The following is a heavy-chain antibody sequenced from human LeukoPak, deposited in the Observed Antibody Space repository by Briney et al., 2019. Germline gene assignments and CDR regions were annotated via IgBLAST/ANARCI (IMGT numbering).Heavy chain of an antibody. Sequence: GGSLSLSCAAYGLTFSSYGMHWVRQAPGKGLEWVAFIRYDGSNKYYADTVKGRFTISRDNSKNTLYQQMNSLRAEDTAVYYCAKDGVTMVRGVSKDYYYYMDVWGKGTTVTVSS. CDR1: GLTFSSYG. V-gene: IGHV3-30*02. D-gene: IGHD3-10*01. J-gene: IGHJ6*03. CDR2: IRYDGSNK. CDR3: AKDGVTMVRGVSKDYYYYMDV.